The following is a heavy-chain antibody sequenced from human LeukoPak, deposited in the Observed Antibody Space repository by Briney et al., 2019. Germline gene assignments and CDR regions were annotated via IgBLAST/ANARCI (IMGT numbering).Heavy chain of an antibody. V-gene: IGHV1-2*02. CDR1: RYTFTGYY. CDR3: ARSRLGYPMHPGHGSMDV. J-gene: IGHJ6*04. D-gene: IGHD3-16*02. CDR2: INPNSGGT. Sequence: ASVKVSCKASRYTFTGYYMHWVRQAPGQGVEWMGWINPNSGGTNYAQKFQGRVTMTRDTSISTAYMELSRLRSDDTAVYYCARSRLGYPMHPGHGSMDVWGKGTTVTVSS.